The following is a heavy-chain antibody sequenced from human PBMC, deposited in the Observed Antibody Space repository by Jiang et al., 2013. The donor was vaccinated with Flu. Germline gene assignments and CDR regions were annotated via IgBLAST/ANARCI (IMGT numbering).Heavy chain of an antibody. CDR2: IIPIFGTA. D-gene: IGHD2-15*01. J-gene: IGHJ5*02. CDR3: ASGGTRWGIVGGHNWFDP. Sequence: SVKVSCKASGGTFSSYAISWVRQAPGQGLEWMGGIIPIFGTANYAQKFQGRVTITADESTSTAYMELSSLRSEDTAVYYCASGGTRWGIVGGHNWFDPWGQGTLVTVSS. V-gene: IGHV1-69*01. CDR1: GGTFSSYA.